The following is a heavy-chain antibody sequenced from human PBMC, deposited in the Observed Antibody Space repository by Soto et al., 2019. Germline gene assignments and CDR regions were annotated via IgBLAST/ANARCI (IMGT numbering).Heavy chain of an antibody. V-gene: IGHV3-23*01. Sequence: EVQLLESGGGFVQPGGSLRLSCAASGFTFSSYAMSWVRQAPGKGLEWVSGISGSGGSTYYADSVKGRFTISRDNSKNTLYLQMNSLRAEDTAVYYCAKLAGDYDILTGYYFDYWGQGTLVTVSS. CDR1: GFTFSSYA. D-gene: IGHD3-9*01. J-gene: IGHJ4*02. CDR2: ISGSGGST. CDR3: AKLAGDYDILTGYYFDY.